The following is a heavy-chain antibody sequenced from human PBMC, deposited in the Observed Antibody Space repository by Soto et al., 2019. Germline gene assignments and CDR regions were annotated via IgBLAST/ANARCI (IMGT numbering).Heavy chain of an antibody. Sequence: EASRKISCRGYGYSFTTYWIGWVRQMPGKGLEWMGIIYPGDSDTRYSPSFQGQVTISADKSVTTAYLQWSSLKASDTAMYYCARVLYHYDTSIEAAFDIWGQGTMVTVSS. CDR2: IYPGDSDT. D-gene: IGHD3-22*01. CDR3: ARVLYHYDTSIEAAFDI. J-gene: IGHJ3*02. V-gene: IGHV5-51*01. CDR1: GYSFTTYW.